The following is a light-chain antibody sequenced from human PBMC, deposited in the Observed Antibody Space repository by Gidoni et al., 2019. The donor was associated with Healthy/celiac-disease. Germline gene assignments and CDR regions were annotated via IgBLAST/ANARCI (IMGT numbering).Light chain of an antibody. V-gene: IGKV3-20*01. CDR1: QSVSSSY. J-gene: IGKJ2*01. Sequence: IVLTQSPGTLSLSPGERATLSCRASQSVSSSYLAWYQQKPGQAPRLLIYGASSRATGIPDRFSGSGSGTDFTLTISRLEPEDFAVYYCQQYGSSLLTFGQXTKLEIK. CDR3: QQYGSSLLT. CDR2: GAS.